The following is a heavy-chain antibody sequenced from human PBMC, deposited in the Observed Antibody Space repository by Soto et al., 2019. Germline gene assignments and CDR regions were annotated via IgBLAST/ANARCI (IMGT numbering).Heavy chain of an antibody. CDR1: GFTFSSYW. J-gene: IGHJ4*02. Sequence: VQLVESGGGLVQPGGSLRLSCAASGFTFSSYWMSWVRQAPGKGLEWVANIKQDGSEKYYVDSVKGRFTISRDNAKNSLYLQMNSLRAEDTAVYYCAREPRFGYCSGGSCYYYWGQGTLVTVSS. V-gene: IGHV3-7*01. CDR2: IKQDGSEK. D-gene: IGHD2-15*01. CDR3: AREPRFGYCSGGSCYYY.